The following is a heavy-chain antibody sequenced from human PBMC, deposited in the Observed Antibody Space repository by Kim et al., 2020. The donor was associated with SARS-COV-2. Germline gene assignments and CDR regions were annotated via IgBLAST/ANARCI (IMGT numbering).Heavy chain of an antibody. CDR2: TSYDESHK. J-gene: IGHJ2*01. D-gene: IGHD1-26*01. CDR3: ARQGGGRGLWYFDL. CDR1: GFTFSTYV. Sequence: GGSLRLSCAASGFTFSTYVMHWVRQAPGKGLEWVAVTSYDESHKYYADSVKGRFTISRDNSKNTLYLQMNSLSADETAVYYCARQGGGRGLWYFDLWGRGTLVTVSS. V-gene: IGHV3-30*03.